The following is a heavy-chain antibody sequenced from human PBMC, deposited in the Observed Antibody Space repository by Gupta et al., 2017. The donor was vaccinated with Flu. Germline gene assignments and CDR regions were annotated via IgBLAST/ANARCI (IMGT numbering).Heavy chain of an antibody. CDR1: GFTFSNAW. CDR2: VKTDTEGGTK. Sequence: EVQLVESGGGLVKPGGSLRLSCAASGFTFSNAWMTWVRQAPGKGLEWVVHVKTDTEGGTKDYAAPVKGRFTILRDDSKDTGYLQMNGLKTEDTAVYYCTTGLGLVNAILDSWGQGTLVTVSS. J-gene: IGHJ5*01. CDR3: TTGLGLVNAILDS. V-gene: IGHV3-15*01. D-gene: IGHD3-16*01.